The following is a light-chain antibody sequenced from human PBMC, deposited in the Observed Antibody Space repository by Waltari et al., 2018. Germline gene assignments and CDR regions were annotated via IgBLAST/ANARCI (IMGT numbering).Light chain of an antibody. CDR2: EDN. V-gene: IGLV6-57*03. CDR1: SGSIATKY. J-gene: IGLJ7*01. CDR3: QSYDSSNHAV. Sequence: NFMLTQPHSVSESPGKTVTISCTRSSGSIATKYVPWYQQRPGSAPPTVIYEDNQRPSGVPDRFSGSIDSSSNSASLTISGLKTEDEADYYCQSYDSSNHAVFGGGTQLTVL.